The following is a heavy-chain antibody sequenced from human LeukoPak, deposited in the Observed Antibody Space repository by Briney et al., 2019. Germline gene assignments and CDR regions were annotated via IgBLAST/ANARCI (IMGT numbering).Heavy chain of an antibody. V-gene: IGHV3-74*01. CDR3: ARDEGSEVPTIRGFDL. CDR2: INRDGSAT. D-gene: IGHD3-10*01. J-gene: IGHJ4*02. CDR1: GFAFSTYW. Sequence: EGSLRLSCAASGFAFSTYWVHWVRQVPGKGLVWVSSINRDGSATYYADSVRGRFTISRDNAKNTLYLQMKSLRAEDTAVVYCARDEGSEVPTIRGFDLWGQGTLVTVSS.